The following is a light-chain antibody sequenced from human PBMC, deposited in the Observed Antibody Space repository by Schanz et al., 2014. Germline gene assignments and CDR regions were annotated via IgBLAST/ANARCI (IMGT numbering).Light chain of an antibody. Sequence: DIVMTQSPDSLAVSLGERATINCKSSQSVLYTSDNKNYLAWYQHKPGQPPKLLISWASTRESGVPDRFSGSGSGTDFTLTISSLQAEDVAVYYCQQYYGTPVTFGQGTNLEIK. V-gene: IGKV4-1*01. CDR1: QSVLYTSDNKNY. J-gene: IGKJ2*01. CDR2: WAS. CDR3: QQYYGTPVT.